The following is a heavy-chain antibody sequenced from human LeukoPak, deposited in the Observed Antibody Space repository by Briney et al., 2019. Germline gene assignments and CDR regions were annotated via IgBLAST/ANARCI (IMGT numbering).Heavy chain of an antibody. CDR3: ARDPRNVGLAP. V-gene: IGHV3-74*01. CDR1: GFSLSGYW. J-gene: IGHJ5*02. D-gene: IGHD2-15*01. CDR2: NNGDGSTT. Sequence: GGSLRFSCVASGFSLSGYWMYWVRQAPGKGLMYISRNNGDGSTTNYADVVKGRFTMSRDNVKNTLYLQMNSLRVEDTAVYYCARDPRNVGLAPWGQGTLVTVSS.